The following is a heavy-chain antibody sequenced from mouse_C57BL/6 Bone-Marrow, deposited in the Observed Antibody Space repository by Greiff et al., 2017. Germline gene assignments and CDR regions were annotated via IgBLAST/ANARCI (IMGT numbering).Heavy chain of an antibody. J-gene: IGHJ1*03. V-gene: IGHV1-69*01. CDR3: GRLYDGSSYWYIDV. D-gene: IGHD1-1*01. CDR1: GYTFTSYW. Sequence: VQLQQPGAELVMPGASVKLSCKASGYTFTSYWMRWVKQRHGQGPEWIGDIDPSDSYTNYNQKLKGKSTLTVDKSSSTAYMQISSLTSEDSADYYWGRLYDGSSYWYIDVWDTGTTVTVSS. CDR2: IDPSDSYT.